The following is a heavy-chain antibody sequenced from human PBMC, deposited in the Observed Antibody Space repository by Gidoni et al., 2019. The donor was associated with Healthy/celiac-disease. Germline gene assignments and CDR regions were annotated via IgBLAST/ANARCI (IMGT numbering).Heavy chain of an antibody. D-gene: IGHD1-26*01. Sequence: QLQLQESGPGLVRPSETLSLTCTVSGGLVTVGSYYWGWIRQPPGKGLEWIGTIYYSGSTYYNPSLKSRVTISVDTSKNQFSLKLNSVTAADTAVYYCARQDSGSYYEINWFDPWSQGTLVTVSS. CDR1: GGLVTVGSYY. J-gene: IGHJ5*02. CDR3: ARQDSGSYYEINWFDP. V-gene: IGHV4-39*01. CDR2: IYYSGST.